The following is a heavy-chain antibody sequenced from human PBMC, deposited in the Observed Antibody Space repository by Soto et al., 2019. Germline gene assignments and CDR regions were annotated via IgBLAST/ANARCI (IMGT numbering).Heavy chain of an antibody. V-gene: IGHV1-18*01. J-gene: IGHJ5*02. CDR1: GYTFTTYG. D-gene: IGHD1-26*01. Sequence: QVQLVQSGAEVKKPGASVKVSCKASGYTFTTYGISWVRQAPGQGLEWMGWINPYNGNTNYAQKLQGRVTMTTDTSPSTAYMQLRSPISDDTAVYYCARDPVGGNWFDPWGQGTLVTVSS. CDR2: INPYNGNT. CDR3: ARDPVGGNWFDP.